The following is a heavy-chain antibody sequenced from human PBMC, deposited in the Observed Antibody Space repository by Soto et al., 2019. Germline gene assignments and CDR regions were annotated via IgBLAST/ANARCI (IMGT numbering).Heavy chain of an antibody. V-gene: IGHV4-61*01. CDR3: ARADDYKSSWFDP. Sequence: QVQLQESGPGLVKPSETLSLTCIVSGGSVSSVTYYWSWIRQPPGKVLEWIGYIYYSGSTNYNPSLKSRVSMSLDTSKNQFSLKLISVTAADTAVYYCARADDYKSSWFDPWGQGTLVTVSS. CDR1: GGSVSSVTYY. D-gene: IGHD4-4*01. J-gene: IGHJ5*02. CDR2: IYYSGST.